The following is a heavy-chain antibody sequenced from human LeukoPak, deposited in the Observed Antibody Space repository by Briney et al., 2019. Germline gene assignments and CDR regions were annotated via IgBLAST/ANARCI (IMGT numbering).Heavy chain of an antibody. CDR1: GYTFTGYY. J-gene: IGHJ4*02. D-gene: IGHD1-26*01. Sequence: WASVKVSCKASGYTFTGYYMHWVRQAPGQGLEWMGWINPNSGGTNYAQKFQGRVTMTRDTSISTAYMELGRLRSDDTAVYYCAGDRVVGAASSSEYWGQGTLVTVSS. CDR2: INPNSGGT. V-gene: IGHV1-2*02. CDR3: AGDRVVGAASSSEY.